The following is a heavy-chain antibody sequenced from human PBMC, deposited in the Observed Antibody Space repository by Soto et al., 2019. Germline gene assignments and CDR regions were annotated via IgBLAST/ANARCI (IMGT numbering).Heavy chain of an antibody. CDR1: GYTFSIYG. D-gene: IGHD3-3*01. CDR2: ISPYYGRT. V-gene: IGHV1-18*01. J-gene: IGHJ4*02. CDR3: AREEGYDFWSGTSDY. Sequence: QVQLVQSGAALKKPGASVKVSCKASGYTFSIYGITWVRQAPGQGLEWMGWISPYYGRTNYAQKFQDRLTLTTDTSTSTAYMELRRLRSDDTAVYYCAREEGYDFWSGTSDYWGQGTLVTVSS.